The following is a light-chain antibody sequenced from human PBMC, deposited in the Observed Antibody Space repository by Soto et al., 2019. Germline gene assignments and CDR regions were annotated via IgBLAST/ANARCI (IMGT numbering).Light chain of an antibody. CDR3: KSYARSNTYV. CDR1: KSDIGVYDF. CDR2: EVV. J-gene: IGLJ1*01. Sequence: ALTQPPSASGSPGQSVTISCTGTKSDIGVYDFVSWYQHHPGKAPRLIIYEVVQRPSGVPDRFSGSKSGNTASLTVSGLQAADEADYFCKSYARSNTYVFGSGTKVTV. V-gene: IGLV2-8*01.